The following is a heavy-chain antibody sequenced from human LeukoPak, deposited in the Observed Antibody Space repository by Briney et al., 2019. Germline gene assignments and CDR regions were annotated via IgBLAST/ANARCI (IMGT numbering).Heavy chain of an antibody. V-gene: IGHV4-34*01. J-gene: IGHJ4*02. CDR2: INHSGSA. Sequence: PSETLSLTCTVPGGSFSGYYCTWIRQPPGKGLEWIGEINHSGSANYNPSLKSRVTISLDTSKNQFSLKLSSVTAADTAVYYCARGQGTVTTHWGQGTLVTVSS. D-gene: IGHD4-17*01. CDR3: ARGQGTVTTH. CDR1: GGSFSGYY.